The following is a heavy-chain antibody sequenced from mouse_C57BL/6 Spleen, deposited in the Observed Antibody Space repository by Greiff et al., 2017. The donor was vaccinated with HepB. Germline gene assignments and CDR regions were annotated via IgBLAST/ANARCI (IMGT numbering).Heavy chain of an antibody. V-gene: IGHV1-74*01. CDR1: GYTFTSYW. CDR2: IHPSDSDT. Sequence: QVHVKQPGAELVKPRASVKVSCKASGYTFTSYWMHWVKQRPGQGLEWIGRIHPSDSDTNYNQKFKGKATLTVDKSSSTAYMQLSSLTSEDSAVYYCAISYYSNYVGYAMDYWGQGTSVTVSS. J-gene: IGHJ4*01. D-gene: IGHD2-5*01. CDR3: AISYYSNYVGYAMDY.